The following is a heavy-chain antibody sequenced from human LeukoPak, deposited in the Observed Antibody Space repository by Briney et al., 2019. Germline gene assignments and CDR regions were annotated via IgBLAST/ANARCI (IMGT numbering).Heavy chain of an antibody. Sequence: NSSETLSLTCTVSGGSISSYFWSWIRQPPGKGLEWIGYIYYSGSTNYIPSLKSRVTISVDASKNQFSLKLSSVTAADTAVYYCARLPGATSNVDYWGQGTLVTVSS. D-gene: IGHD1-26*01. CDR1: GGSISSYF. CDR3: ARLPGATSNVDY. J-gene: IGHJ4*02. CDR2: IYYSGST. V-gene: IGHV4-59*08.